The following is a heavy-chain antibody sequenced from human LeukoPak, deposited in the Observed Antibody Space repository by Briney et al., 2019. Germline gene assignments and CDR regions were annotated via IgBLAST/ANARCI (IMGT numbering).Heavy chain of an antibody. CDR2: IYYSGST. CDR3: ARDSGARAAAIDY. D-gene: IGHD6-13*01. CDR1: GGSISSYY. Sequence: SETLSLTCTVSGGSISSYYWSWIRQPPGKGLEWIGYIYYSGSTNYNPSLKSRVTISVDTSKNQFSLKLSSVTAADTAVYYCARDSGARAAAIDYWGQGTLVTVSS. J-gene: IGHJ4*02. V-gene: IGHV4-59*01.